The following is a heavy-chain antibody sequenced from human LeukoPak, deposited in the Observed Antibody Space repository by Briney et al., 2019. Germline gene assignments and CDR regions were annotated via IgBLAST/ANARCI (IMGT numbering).Heavy chain of an antibody. CDR1: CGSVSNYY. CDR2: VYYTGST. CDR3: ARHFAYSSSSYFDY. D-gene: IGHD6-6*01. V-gene: IGHV4-59*08. J-gene: IGHJ4*02. Sequence: PSETLSLTCSVSCGSVSNYYWSWIRQPPGKGLEWIGYVYYTGSTNYNPSLKSRVTMFEDKSKNQFSLRLYSVTVADTAVYYCARHFAYSSSSYFDYWGQGSLVTVSS.